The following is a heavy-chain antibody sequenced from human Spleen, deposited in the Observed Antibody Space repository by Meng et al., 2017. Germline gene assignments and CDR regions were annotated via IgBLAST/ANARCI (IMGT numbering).Heavy chain of an antibody. CDR2: INWNGGST. CDR3: ARTYDSSTYYVSNFDY. V-gene: IGHV3-20*04. Sequence: ETLSLTCVVSGGSFSDYYWSWIRQPPGKGLEWVSLINWNGGSTGYADSVKGRFTISRDNAKNSLYLQMNSLRAEDTDLYYCARTYDSSTYYVSNFDYWGQGTLVTVSS. CDR1: GGSFSDYY. D-gene: IGHD3-22*01. J-gene: IGHJ4*02.